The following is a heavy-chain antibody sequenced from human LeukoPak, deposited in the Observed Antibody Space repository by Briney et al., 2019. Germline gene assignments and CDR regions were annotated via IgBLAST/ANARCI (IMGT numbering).Heavy chain of an antibody. D-gene: IGHD6-13*01. CDR1: GFRFSDSG. CDR2: VSFNGANI. J-gene: IGHJ4*02. Sequence: PGRSLRLSCAASGFRFSDSGMHWVRQAPGKGREWVAVVSFNGANIQYADSVKGRFTISRDNSKNTLYLEMNSLRPEDTAVYYCVKGWARSSSIWYYNGYWGQGTLVTVSS. CDR3: VKGWARSSSIWYYNGY. V-gene: IGHV3-30*18.